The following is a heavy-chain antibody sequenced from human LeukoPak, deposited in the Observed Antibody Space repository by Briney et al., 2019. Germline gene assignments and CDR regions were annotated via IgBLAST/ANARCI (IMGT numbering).Heavy chain of an antibody. CDR1: GFTVSSKY. Sequence: GGSLRLSCAASGFTVSSKYMNWVRQAPGKGLEWVSGINWNGGSTGYADSVKGRFTISRDNAKNSLYLQMNSLRAEDTALYYCARGSSSSSPFFGYWGQGTLVTVSS. CDR2: INWNGGST. V-gene: IGHV3-20*04. CDR3: ARGSSSSSPFFGY. D-gene: IGHD6-6*01. J-gene: IGHJ4*02.